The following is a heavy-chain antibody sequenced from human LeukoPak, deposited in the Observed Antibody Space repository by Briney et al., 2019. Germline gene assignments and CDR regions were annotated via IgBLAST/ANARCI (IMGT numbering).Heavy chain of an antibody. V-gene: IGHV4-59*08. Sequence: SETLSLTCTVSGGSISSYYWSWIRQPPGKGLEWIGYIYYSGSTNYNPSLKSRVTISVDTSKNQFSLKLSSVTAADTAVYYCARLWNRYSSSPPDFYCDYYGMDVWGQGTTVTVSS. CDR3: ARLWNRYSSSPPDFYCDYYGMDV. J-gene: IGHJ6*02. CDR2: IYYSGST. CDR1: GGSISSYY. D-gene: IGHD6-13*01.